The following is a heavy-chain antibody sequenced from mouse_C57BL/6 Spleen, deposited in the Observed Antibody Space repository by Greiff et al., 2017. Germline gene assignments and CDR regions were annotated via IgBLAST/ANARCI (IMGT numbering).Heavy chain of an antibody. V-gene: IGHV5-9-1*02. J-gene: IGHJ1*03. CDR2: ISSGGDYI. Sequence: EVKVVESGEGLVKPGGSLKLSCAASGFTFSSYAMSWVSQTPEKRLEWVAYISSGGDYIYYADTVKGRFTFSRDNARNTLYLQMSSLKSEDTAMYYCTRVNLLTRYFDVWGTGTTVTVSS. CDR1: GFTFSSYA. D-gene: IGHD2-1*01. CDR3: TRVNLLTRYFDV.